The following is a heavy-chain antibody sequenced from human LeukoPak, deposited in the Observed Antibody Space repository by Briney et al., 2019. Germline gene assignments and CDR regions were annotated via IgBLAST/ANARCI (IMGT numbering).Heavy chain of an antibody. CDR3: ARFISLGG. CDR2: IKQDGSKR. D-gene: IGHD3-10*01. V-gene: IGHV3-7*01. CDR1: GFSFSSYW. J-gene: IGHJ4*02. Sequence: GGSLRLSCAASGFSFSSYWMSWVRQAPGKGLEWVANIKQDGSKRNYVDSVKGRFTISRDNAKNSLYLQMNSLRVEDTAVYYCARFISLGGWGQGAPVTVSS.